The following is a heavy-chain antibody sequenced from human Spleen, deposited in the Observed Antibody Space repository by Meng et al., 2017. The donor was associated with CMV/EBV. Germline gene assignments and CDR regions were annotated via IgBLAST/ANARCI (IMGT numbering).Heavy chain of an antibody. Sequence: FSSYAISWVRQAPGKGVEWMGGIIPILGIANNAQKFQGRVTITADKSASTDYMELNSLRSEDTAVYYCARVKREDGYNPASSYFDYWGQGTLVTVSS. D-gene: IGHD5-24*01. CDR2: IIPILGIA. CDR1: FSSYA. J-gene: IGHJ4*02. CDR3: ARVKREDGYNPASSYFDY. V-gene: IGHV1-69*10.